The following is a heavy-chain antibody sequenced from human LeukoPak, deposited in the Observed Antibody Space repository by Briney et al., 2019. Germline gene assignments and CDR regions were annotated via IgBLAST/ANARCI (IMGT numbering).Heavy chain of an antibody. J-gene: IGHJ6*02. CDR1: GYTFTGYY. D-gene: IGHD3-3*01. CDR2: INPNSGGT. V-gene: IGHV1-2*02. Sequence: ASVKVSCKASGYTFTGYYMHWVRQAPGQGLEWMGWINPNSGGTNYAQKFQGRVTMTRDTSISTAYMELSRLRSDDTAVYYCARGRRVAEYYYYYYGMDVWGQGTTVTVSS. CDR3: ARGRRVAEYYYYYYGMDV.